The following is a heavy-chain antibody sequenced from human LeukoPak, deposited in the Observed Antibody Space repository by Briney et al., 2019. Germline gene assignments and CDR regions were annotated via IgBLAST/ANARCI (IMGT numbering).Heavy chain of an antibody. CDR2: IKQDGSEK. Sequence: GESLRLSCAASGFTFSNAWMSWVRQAPGKGLEWVANIKQDGSEKYYVDSVKGRFTISRDNAKNSLYLQMNSLRAEDTAVYYCARKGIGSGYYTGRAYYYYYMDVWGKGTTVTVSS. CDR1: GFTFSNAW. CDR3: ARKGIGSGYYTGRAYYYYYMDV. D-gene: IGHD3-3*01. V-gene: IGHV3-7*01. J-gene: IGHJ6*03.